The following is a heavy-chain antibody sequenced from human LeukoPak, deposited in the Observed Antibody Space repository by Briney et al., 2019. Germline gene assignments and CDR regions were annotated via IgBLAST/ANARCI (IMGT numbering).Heavy chain of an antibody. D-gene: IGHD3-10*01. V-gene: IGHV3-33*01. CDR2: IWYDGSNK. Sequence: PGGSLRLSCAASGFTFSSYGMHWVCQAPGKGLEWVAVIWYDGSNKYYADSVKGRFTISRDNSKNTLYLQMNSLRAEDTAVYYCARPTTTSLLLWFGEEGFDYWGQGTLVTVSS. CDR1: GFTFSSYG. J-gene: IGHJ4*02. CDR3: ARPTTTSLLLWFGEEGFDY.